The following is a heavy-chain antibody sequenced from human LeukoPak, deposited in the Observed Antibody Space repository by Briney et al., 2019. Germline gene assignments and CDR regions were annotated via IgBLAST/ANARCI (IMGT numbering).Heavy chain of an antibody. CDR3: ARCIVVVPAAWSRINWFDP. Sequence: PSETLSLTCAVYGGSFSGYYWSWIRQPPGKGLEWIGEINHSGSTNYNPSLKSRVTISVDTSKNQFSLKLSSVTAADTAVYYCARCIVVVPAAWSRINWFDPWGQGTLVTVSS. CDR1: GGSFSGYY. V-gene: IGHV4-34*01. J-gene: IGHJ5*02. CDR2: INHSGST. D-gene: IGHD2-2*01.